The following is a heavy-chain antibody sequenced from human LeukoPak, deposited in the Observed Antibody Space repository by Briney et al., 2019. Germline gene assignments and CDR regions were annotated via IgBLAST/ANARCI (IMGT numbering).Heavy chain of an antibody. CDR3: ARDSGDCTSTSCYAWLADY. Sequence: PGGSLRLSCAASGFTFSQYAMHWVRQAPGKGLEWVAIISYDGSNKYYADSVKGRFTISRDNSKNTLYLQMNSLRAEDTAVYYCARDSGDCTSTSCYAWLADYWGQGTPVTVSS. D-gene: IGHD2-2*01. CDR1: GFTFSQYA. V-gene: IGHV3-30*04. CDR2: ISYDGSNK. J-gene: IGHJ4*02.